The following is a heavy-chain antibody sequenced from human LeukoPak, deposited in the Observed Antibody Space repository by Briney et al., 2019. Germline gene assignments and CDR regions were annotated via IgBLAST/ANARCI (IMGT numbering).Heavy chain of an antibody. Sequence: GGSLRLSCAASGFTFSSYAMSWVRQAPGKGLEWVSAISGSGGSTYYADSVKGRFTISRDNSKNTLYLQMNSLRAEDTAVYYCARYIAVAGTLDYWGQGTLVTVSS. CDR3: ARYIAVAGTLDY. CDR1: GFTFSSYA. CDR2: ISGSGGST. V-gene: IGHV3-23*01. J-gene: IGHJ4*02. D-gene: IGHD6-19*01.